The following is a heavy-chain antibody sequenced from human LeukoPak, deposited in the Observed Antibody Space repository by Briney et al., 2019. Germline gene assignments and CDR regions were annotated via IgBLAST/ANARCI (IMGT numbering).Heavy chain of an antibody. CDR3: AKDRIRGSSSSWGGGFYY. D-gene: IGHD6-6*01. CDR1: AFTFSNFG. J-gene: IGHJ4*02. Sequence: GGSLRLSCAASAFTFSNFGIHWVRQGPGKGLEWVALIWYDGSKKYYADSVEGRFTISRDNSKNTLYLQMHSLRAEDTAVYYCAKDRIRGSSSSWGGGFYYWGQGALVTVSS. CDR2: IWYDGSKK. V-gene: IGHV3-33*06.